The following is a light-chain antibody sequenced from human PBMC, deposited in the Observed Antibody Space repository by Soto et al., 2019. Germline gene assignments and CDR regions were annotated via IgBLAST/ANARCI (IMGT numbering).Light chain of an antibody. V-gene: IGKV3-11*01. Sequence: VLTQSPATLSLSPGERAALSCRASQSVSTSLAWYQHKPGQAPRLIIYDASKRAPGIPARFSGSGSGTDFTLTISSLEPEDFAVYYCQVRDVWPSFGQGTKV. CDR1: QSVSTS. CDR2: DAS. J-gene: IGKJ1*01. CDR3: QVRDVWPS.